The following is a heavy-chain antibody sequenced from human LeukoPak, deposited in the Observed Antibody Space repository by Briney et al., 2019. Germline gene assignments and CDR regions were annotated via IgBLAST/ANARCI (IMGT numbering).Heavy chain of an antibody. D-gene: IGHD6-13*01. V-gene: IGHV4-4*07. CDR3: AKEGAAAGPDFDL. CDR2: FEPSGTT. Sequence: PSETLSLTCTVSGPSIENHYWSWIRQPAGKGLEWIGRFEPSGTTKYNPSLKSRITMSVDTSKNQFSLELNSVTAADTAVYYCAKEGAAAGPDFDLWGQGTLVIVSS. J-gene: IGHJ4*02. CDR1: GPSIENHY.